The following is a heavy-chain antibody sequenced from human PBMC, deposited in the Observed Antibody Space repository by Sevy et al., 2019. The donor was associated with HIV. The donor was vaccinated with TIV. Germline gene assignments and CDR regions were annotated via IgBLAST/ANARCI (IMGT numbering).Heavy chain of an antibody. CDR3: GTIAVPFVY. Sequence: GGSLRLSCAASGFTFSSYGMHWVRQAPGKGLEWVAVISYDGSNKYYADSVKGRFTISRDNSKNTLYLQMNSLRAEDTAVYYFGTIAVPFVYWGQGTLVTVSS. CDR2: ISYDGSNK. D-gene: IGHD2-21*01. CDR1: GFTFSSYG. J-gene: IGHJ4*02. V-gene: IGHV3-30*03.